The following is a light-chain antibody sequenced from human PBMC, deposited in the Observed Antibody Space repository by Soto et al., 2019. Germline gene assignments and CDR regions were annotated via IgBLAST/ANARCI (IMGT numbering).Light chain of an antibody. J-gene: IGKJ1*01. Sequence: DIVMTQSPLSLPVTAGEPASVSCRSSQSLLHSNGYTYLDWYLQKPGQSPQLLIYWGSIRASGVTDRFSGSGSGTDFTLKISRVEAEDVGVYYCMQALQTPWKFGQGTKVDIK. CDR2: WGS. CDR1: QSLLHSNGYTY. CDR3: MQALQTPWK. V-gene: IGKV2-28*01.